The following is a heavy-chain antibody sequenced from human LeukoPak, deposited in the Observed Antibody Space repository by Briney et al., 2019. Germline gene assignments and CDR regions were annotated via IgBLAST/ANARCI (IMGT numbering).Heavy chain of an antibody. V-gene: IGHV1-2*02. CDR2: INPNSGGT. D-gene: IGHD3-10*01. CDR3: ARIPRGYYGSGSYIDY. CDR1: GYTFTGYY. Sequence: ASVKVSCKASGYTFTGYYMHWVRQAPGRGLEWMGWINPNSGGTNYAQKFQGRVTMTRDTSISTAYMELSRLRSDDTAVYYCARIPRGYYGSGSYIDYWGQGTLVTVSS. J-gene: IGHJ4*02.